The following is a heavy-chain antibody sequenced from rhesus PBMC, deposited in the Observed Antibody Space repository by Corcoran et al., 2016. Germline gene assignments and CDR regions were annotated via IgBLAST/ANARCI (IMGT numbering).Heavy chain of an antibody. CDR2: ITICGCTP. CDR3: AKRFCIDEDDYGYYYTDYGLDS. Sequence: EVQLVESGGGLAKPGGSLRLSCAASGFTFSSSWMNWVRQAPGKGLEWVTAITICGCTPYYADDVKGLFTIARENANNTLSLQMNSRRAEDTAVYYCAKRFCIDEDDYGYYYTDYGLDSWGQGVVVTVSS. CDR1: GFTFSSSW. V-gene: IGHV3S25*01. J-gene: IGHJ6*01. D-gene: IGHD3-9*01.